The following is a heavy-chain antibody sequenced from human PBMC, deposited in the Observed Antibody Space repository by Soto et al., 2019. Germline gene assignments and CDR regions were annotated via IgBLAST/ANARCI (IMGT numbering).Heavy chain of an antibody. CDR3: AIERGDINWFDP. Sequence: PSETLSLTCTVSGGSISSGDYYWSWIRQPPGKGLEWIGYIYYSGSTYYNPSLKSRVTISVDTSKNQFSLKLSSVTAAITAVDYGAIERGDINWFDPWGQGTLVTVSS. J-gene: IGHJ5*02. D-gene: IGHD3-9*01. V-gene: IGHV4-30-4*01. CDR1: GGSISSGDYY. CDR2: IYYSGST.